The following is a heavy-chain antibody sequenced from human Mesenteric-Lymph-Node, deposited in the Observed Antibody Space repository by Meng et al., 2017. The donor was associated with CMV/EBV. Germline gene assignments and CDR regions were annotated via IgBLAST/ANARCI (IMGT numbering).Heavy chain of an antibody. V-gene: IGHV1-18*01. J-gene: IGHJ4*02. Sequence: STFTSYGISWVRQAPGQGLEWMGWISAYNGNTNYAQKLQGRVTMTTDTSTSTAYMELRSLRSDDTAVYYCARGSRIFGVVIISNFDYWGQGTLVTVSS. CDR2: ISAYNGNT. CDR1: STFTSYG. CDR3: ARGSRIFGVVIISNFDY. D-gene: IGHD3-3*01.